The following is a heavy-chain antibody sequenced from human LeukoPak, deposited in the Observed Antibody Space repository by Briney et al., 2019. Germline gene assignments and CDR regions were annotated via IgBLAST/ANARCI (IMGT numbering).Heavy chain of an antibody. CDR3: ANLATVTTRGVFDI. Sequence: GGSLRLSCTASGFTFSRNGMHWVRQAPGNGLEWVAFIKRDESEKWYLNSVRGRFTISRDNSKNTLYLHMNSLSAEDTAVYYCANLATVTTRGVFDIWGQGTMVTISS. D-gene: IGHD4-17*01. CDR2: IKRDESEK. J-gene: IGHJ3*02. CDR1: GFTFSRNG. V-gene: IGHV3-30*02.